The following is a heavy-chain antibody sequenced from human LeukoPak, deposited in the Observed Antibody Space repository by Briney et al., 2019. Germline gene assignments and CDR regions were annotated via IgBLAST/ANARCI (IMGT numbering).Heavy chain of an antibody. Sequence: GASVKASCKASGYTFTSYDINWVRQATGQGLEWMGWMNPNSGNTGYAQKFQGRVTMTRNTSISTAYMELSSLRSDDTAFYYCARAPMGAAALYWGQGTLVTVSS. CDR1: GYTFTSYD. CDR2: MNPNSGNT. CDR3: ARAPMGAAALY. V-gene: IGHV1-8*01. D-gene: IGHD6-13*01. J-gene: IGHJ4*02.